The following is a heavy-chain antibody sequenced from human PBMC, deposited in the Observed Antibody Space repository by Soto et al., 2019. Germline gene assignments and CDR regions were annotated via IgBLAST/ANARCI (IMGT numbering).Heavy chain of an antibody. CDR3: ASEYGSGSYYSYYMDV. V-gene: IGHV4-34*01. J-gene: IGHJ6*03. Sequence: SETLSLTCAVYGGSFSGYYWSWIRQPPGKGLEWIGEINHSGSTNYNPSLKSRVTISVDTSKNQFSLKLSSVTAADTAVYYCASEYGSGSYYSYYMDVWGKGTTVTVSS. CDR1: GGSFSGYY. CDR2: INHSGST. D-gene: IGHD3-10*01.